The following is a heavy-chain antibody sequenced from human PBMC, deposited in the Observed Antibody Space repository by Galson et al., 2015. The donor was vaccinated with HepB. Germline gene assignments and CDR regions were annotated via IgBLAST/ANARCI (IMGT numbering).Heavy chain of an antibody. CDR2: ISTKRGNT. CDR3: ARDVDWALDY. J-gene: IGHJ4*02. Sequence: SVKVSCKASGYTFNKYGISWVRQAPGQGLEWMGWISTKRGNTKHAQNFQGRVTMTTETSTNTAYMVLRSLRSADTAVYYCARDVDWALDYRGQGTLVTVSS. V-gene: IGHV1-18*01. D-gene: IGHD3-9*01. CDR1: GYTFNKYG.